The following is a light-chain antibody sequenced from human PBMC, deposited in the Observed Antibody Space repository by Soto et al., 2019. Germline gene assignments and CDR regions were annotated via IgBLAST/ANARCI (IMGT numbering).Light chain of an antibody. Sequence: EVVMTQSPATLSVSPGERATLSCRASQSVATNLAWYQQKPGQAPRILIYGESTRATGIPARFSGSGSGTEFTLTISSLQSEDFAIYYCQQYNNWPPLTFGGGTKVEIK. CDR2: GES. J-gene: IGKJ4*01. V-gene: IGKV3-15*01. CDR1: QSVATN. CDR3: QQYNNWPPLT.